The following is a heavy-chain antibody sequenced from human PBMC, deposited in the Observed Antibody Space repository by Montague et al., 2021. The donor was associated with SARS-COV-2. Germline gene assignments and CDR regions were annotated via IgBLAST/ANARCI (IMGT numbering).Heavy chain of an antibody. CDR1: GGSITSYN. D-gene: IGHD3-10*01. CDR2: IYKNGST. CDR3: AGGYGSWSYSS. J-gene: IGHJ4*02. V-gene: IGHV4-4*07. Sequence: SETLSLTCTVSGGSITSYNCNWLRKPPAKGLECIGLIYKNGSTNYNHSLNSRVTMSVDTSRKQFSLPLTSVTAADTAVYYCAGGYGSWSYSSWGQGTLVTVSS.